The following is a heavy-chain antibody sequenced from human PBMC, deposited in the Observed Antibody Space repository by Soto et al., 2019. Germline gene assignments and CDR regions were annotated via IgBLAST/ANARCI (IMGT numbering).Heavy chain of an antibody. V-gene: IGHV1-46*01. CDR2: INPSGGST. CDR3: ARTGSGSTYSYYYGMDV. D-gene: IGHD2-15*01. Sequence: VASVKVSCKASGYTVTTYYMHWVLQAPGQGLEWMGIINPSGGSTAYAQKFQDRVIMTRDTSTSTVYMELSSLRSEDTAVYYCARTGSGSTYSYYYGMDVWGQGTTVTAP. J-gene: IGHJ6*02. CDR1: GYTVTTYY.